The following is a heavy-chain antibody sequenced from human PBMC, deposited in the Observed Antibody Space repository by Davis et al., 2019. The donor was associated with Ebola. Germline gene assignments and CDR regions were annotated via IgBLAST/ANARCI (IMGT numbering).Heavy chain of an antibody. CDR2: INHSGST. Sequence: ESLKISCAASGFTFSSYAMSWIRQPPGKGLEWIGEINHSGSTNYNPSLKSRVTILVDTSKNQFSVKLSSVTAADTAVYYCVRGLGMGWFDPWGQGTLVTVSS. CDR1: GFTFSSYA. CDR3: VRGLGMGWFDP. V-gene: IGHV4-34*01. J-gene: IGHJ5*02. D-gene: IGHD1-26*01.